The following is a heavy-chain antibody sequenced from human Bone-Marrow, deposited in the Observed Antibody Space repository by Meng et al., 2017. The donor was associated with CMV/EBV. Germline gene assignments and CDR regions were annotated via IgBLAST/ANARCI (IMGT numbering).Heavy chain of an antibody. J-gene: IGHJ4*02. Sequence: SRQASGYTFTSYGISCVRQAPGQGLEWMGWISAYNGNTNYAQKLQGRVTMTTDTSTSTAYMELRSLRSDDTAVYYCAVRFLEWGLDYWGQGTLVTVSS. D-gene: IGHD3-3*01. CDR2: ISAYNGNT. CDR3: AVRFLEWGLDY. V-gene: IGHV1-18*01. CDR1: GYTFTSYG.